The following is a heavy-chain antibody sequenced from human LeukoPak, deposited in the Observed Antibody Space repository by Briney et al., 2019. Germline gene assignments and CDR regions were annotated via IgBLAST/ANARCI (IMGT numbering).Heavy chain of an antibody. CDR2: ISWNSGSI. CDR1: GYTFDDYA. J-gene: IGHJ4*02. Sequence: GGSLRLSCAASGYTFDDYAMHWVRQAPGKGLEWVSGISWNSGSIGYADSVKGRFTISRDNAKNSLYLQMSSLRAEDTALYYCAKAGYYDSSTDFDYWGQGTLVTVSS. CDR3: AKAGYYDSSTDFDY. V-gene: IGHV3-9*01. D-gene: IGHD3-22*01.